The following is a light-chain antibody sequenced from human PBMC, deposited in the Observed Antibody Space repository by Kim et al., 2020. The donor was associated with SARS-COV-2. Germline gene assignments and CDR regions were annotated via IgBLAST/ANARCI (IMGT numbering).Light chain of an antibody. CDR3: ATWDDRLNAYV. CDR2: YDN. CDR1: SSNIGDNA. Sequence: QRVTISCSGSSSNIGDNAVNWYQQLPGKAPKLLIYYDNLVPSGVSDRFSGSKSGTSASLAISGLQSEDEADYFCATWDDRLNAYVFGTGTKVTVL. V-gene: IGLV1-36*01. J-gene: IGLJ1*01.